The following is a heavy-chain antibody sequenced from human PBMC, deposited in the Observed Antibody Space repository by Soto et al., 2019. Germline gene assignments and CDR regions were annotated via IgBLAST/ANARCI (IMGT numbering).Heavy chain of an antibody. CDR1: VFTFSSDG. CDR2: ISYDGSNK. J-gene: IGHJ6*02. D-gene: IGHD3-10*01. V-gene: IGHV3-30*18. Sequence: GGSLRLSCAASVFTFSSDGMHWVRQAPGKGLEWVAVISYDGSNKYYADSVKGRFTISRDNSKNTLYLQMNSLRAEDTAVYYCAKGESITYGSGSYFRLGGMDVWGQGTTVTVSS. CDR3: AKGESITYGSGSYFRLGGMDV.